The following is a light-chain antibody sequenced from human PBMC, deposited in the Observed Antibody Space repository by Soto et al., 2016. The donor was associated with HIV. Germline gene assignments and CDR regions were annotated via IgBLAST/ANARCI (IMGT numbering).Light chain of an antibody. J-gene: IGKJ4*02. CDR2: DAS. CDR1: QSISTY. V-gene: IGKV1-39*01. CDR3: MQGIHLPRT. Sequence: DIQMTQSPSSLSLSIGDRVSITCRASQSISTYLHWYQQKPGRAPKLLIYDASSLQSGVPSRFSGRGSGTDFTLKISRVEPEDVGVYYCMQGIHLPRTFGRGTKVEIK.